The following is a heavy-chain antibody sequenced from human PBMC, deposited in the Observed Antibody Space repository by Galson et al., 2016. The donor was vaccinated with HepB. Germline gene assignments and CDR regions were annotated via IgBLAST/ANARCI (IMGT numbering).Heavy chain of an antibody. CDR2: INPNNGDT. CDR1: GYSFIDQY. V-gene: IGHV1-2*04. D-gene: IGHD1-26*01. Sequence: SVKVSCKASGYSFIDQYMHWVRQAPGQGLEWMGWINPNNGDTNYAQKFQGWVTMTRDTSNSTTYMEVRRLKSDDTAVYYCARDWETEAPPAPLEAPAIYGMDVWGHGTTVTVSS. CDR3: ARDWETEAPPAPLEAPAIYGMDV. J-gene: IGHJ6*02.